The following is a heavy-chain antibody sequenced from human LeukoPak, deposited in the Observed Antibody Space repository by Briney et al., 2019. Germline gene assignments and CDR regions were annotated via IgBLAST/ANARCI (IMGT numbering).Heavy chain of an antibody. CDR2: IKSKPDGGTT. Sequence: GGSLRPSCAASGSTVSDAWMHWVRQAPGGGLEWVGRIKSKPDGGTTDYAAPVKGRFTISRDESESALYLQMSSLTTDDTAVYYCVAREAWGQGTLVTVSS. J-gene: IGHJ5*02. V-gene: IGHV3-15*01. CDR3: VAREA. CDR1: GSTVSDAW.